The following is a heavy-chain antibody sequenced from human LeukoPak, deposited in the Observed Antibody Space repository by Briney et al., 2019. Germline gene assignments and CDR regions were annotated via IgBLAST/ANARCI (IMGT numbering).Heavy chain of an antibody. V-gene: IGHV3-23*01. CDR2: ISGSGGST. J-gene: IGHJ3*02. CDR3: ARSDDILTGYAFDI. D-gene: IGHD3-9*01. Sequence: GGSLRLSCAVSGFTFSSYGMSWVRQAPGKGLEWVSAISGSGGSTYYADSVKGRFTISRDNSKNTLYLQMNSLRAEDTAVYYCARSDDILTGYAFDIWGQGTMVTVSS. CDR1: GFTFSSYG.